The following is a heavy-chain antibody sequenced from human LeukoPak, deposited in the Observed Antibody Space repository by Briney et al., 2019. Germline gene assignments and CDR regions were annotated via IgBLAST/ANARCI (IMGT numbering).Heavy chain of an antibody. D-gene: IGHD2-2*01. J-gene: IGHJ6*02. V-gene: IGHV3-74*01. CDR1: GFTFSSYW. CDR3: VRDSPRYCNSTSCPGLDV. CDR2: INSDGSST. Sequence: SGGSLRLSCAASGFTFSSYWMLWVRQAPGKGLVWVSRINSDGSSTSYADSVKGRFTISRDNAKNTLYLQMNNLRVEDTAVYYCVRDSPRYCNSTSCPGLDVWGHGTTVTVSS.